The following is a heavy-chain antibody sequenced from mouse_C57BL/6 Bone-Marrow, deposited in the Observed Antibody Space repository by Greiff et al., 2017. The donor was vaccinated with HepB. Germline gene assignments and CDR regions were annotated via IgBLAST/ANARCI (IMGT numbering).Heavy chain of an antibody. V-gene: IGHV1-59*01. CDR1: GYTFTSYW. D-gene: IGHD1-1*01. J-gene: IGHJ2*01. CDR2: IDPSDSYT. Sequence: VQLQQPGAELVRPGTSVKLSCKASGYTFTSYWMHWVKQRPGQGLEWIGVIDPSDSYTNYNQKFKGKATLTVDTSSSTAYMQLSSLTSEDSAVYYCARPFYYSSSSPFDYWGQGTTLTVSS. CDR3: ARPFYYSSSSPFDY.